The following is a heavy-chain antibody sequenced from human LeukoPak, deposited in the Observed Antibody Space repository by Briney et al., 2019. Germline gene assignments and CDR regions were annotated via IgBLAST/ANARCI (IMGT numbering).Heavy chain of an antibody. CDR3: ARGGLRYKLGPTDY. CDR1: GGSFSGYY. Sequence: SETLSLTGAVYGGSFSGYYWSWIRQPPGKGLEWIGEINHSGSTNYNPSLKSRVTISVDTSKNQFSLKLSPVTAADTTVYYCARGGLRYKLGPTDYWGQGTLVTVSS. D-gene: IGHD3-9*01. CDR2: INHSGST. J-gene: IGHJ4*02. V-gene: IGHV4-34*01.